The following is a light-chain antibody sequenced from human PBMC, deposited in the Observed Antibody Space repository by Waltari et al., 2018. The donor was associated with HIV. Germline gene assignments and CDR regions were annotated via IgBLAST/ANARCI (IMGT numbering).Light chain of an antibody. J-gene: IGKJ4*01. Sequence: DIVMTQSPDSLAVSLGERATINCKSSQSVLYSSNNKNYLAWYQQKQGQSPKLLIYWASTREFGVPDRFSGSGSGTDFNLTISSLQAEDVAVYYCQQYYSTPLTFGGGTKVEIK. V-gene: IGKV4-1*01. CDR3: QQYYSTPLT. CDR2: WAS. CDR1: QSVLYSSNNKNY.